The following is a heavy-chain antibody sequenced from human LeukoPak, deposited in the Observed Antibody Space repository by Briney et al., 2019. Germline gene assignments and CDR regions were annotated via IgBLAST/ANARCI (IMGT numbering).Heavy chain of an antibody. V-gene: IGHV1-69*13. CDR1: AGSISTYA. Sequence: SVKVSCKAAAGSISTYAISWGRQAPGQGLEWMGGIIPIFGTANYAQKFQGRVTITADESTSTAYMELSSLRSEDTAVYYCARANQRGYSPLSDAFDVWGQGTMVTVSS. J-gene: IGHJ3*01. CDR2: IIPIFGTA. CDR3: ARANQRGYSPLSDAFDV. D-gene: IGHD5-12*01.